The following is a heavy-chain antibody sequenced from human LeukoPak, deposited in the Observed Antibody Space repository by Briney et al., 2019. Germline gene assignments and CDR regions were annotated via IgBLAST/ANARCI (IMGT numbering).Heavy chain of an antibody. D-gene: IGHD6-13*01. V-gene: IGHV4-4*07. CDR3: ARSAFLVTAPGLYYFDY. CDR2: IYNSGST. CDR1: GGSISSYY. J-gene: IGHJ4*02. Sequence: ASETLSLTCTVSGGSISSYYWSWIRQPAGKGLEWIGHIYNSGSTNYNPSLKGRVTMSVATSKNQFSPHLSSVTAADTAVYYCARSAFLVTAPGLYYFDYWGQGTLVAVSS.